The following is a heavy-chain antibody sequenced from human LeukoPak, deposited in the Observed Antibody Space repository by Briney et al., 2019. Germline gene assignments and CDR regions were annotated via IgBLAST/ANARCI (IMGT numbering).Heavy chain of an antibody. CDR3: VKDVAVLAGTSNYFDH. J-gene: IGHJ4*02. Sequence: HPGGSLRLSCAASGFTFSSYGMHWVRQAPGKGLDWVAVISYDGTARYYADSVKGRFTISRDNSKNTLYLQMNSLRAEDTAVYYCVKDVAVLAGTSNYFDHWGQGTLVTVSS. CDR2: ISYDGTAR. CDR1: GFTFSSYG. V-gene: IGHV3-30*18. D-gene: IGHD6-19*01.